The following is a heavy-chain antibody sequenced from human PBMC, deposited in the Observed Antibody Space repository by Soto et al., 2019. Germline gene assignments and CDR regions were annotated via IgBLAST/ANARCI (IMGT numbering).Heavy chain of an antibody. D-gene: IGHD1-26*01. V-gene: IGHV3-23*01. J-gene: IGHJ3*02. CDR2: ISGSGGST. Sequence: GGSLRLSCAASGFTFSSYAMSWVRQAPGKGLEWVSAISGSGGSTYHADSVKGRFTISRDNSKNTLYLQMNSLRAEDAAVYFCAKERSERGRYYDAFDIWGQGTMVTVSS. CDR3: AKERSERGRYYDAFDI. CDR1: GFTFSSYA.